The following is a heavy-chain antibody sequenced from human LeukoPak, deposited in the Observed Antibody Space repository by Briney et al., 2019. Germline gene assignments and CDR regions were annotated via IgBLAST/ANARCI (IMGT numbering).Heavy chain of an antibody. J-gene: IGHJ3*02. V-gene: IGHV4-59*02. CDR2: IYFSGNT. D-gene: IGHD2-15*01. CDR1: RGSVTSYY. CDR3: ARGPSHHSGTFDI. Sequence: SETLSLTCTVSRGSVTSYYWSWIRQPPGKGLEWIGDIYFSGNTKYNPSLQSRVTISLDTSQNQFSLRLRSVTAADTAVYYCARGPSHHSGTFDIWGQGTMVTVSS.